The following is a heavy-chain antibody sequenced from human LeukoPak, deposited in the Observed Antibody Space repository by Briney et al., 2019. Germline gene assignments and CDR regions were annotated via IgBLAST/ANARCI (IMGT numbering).Heavy chain of an antibody. Sequence: ASVKVSCKASGYTFASYYIHWVRQAPGQGLEWMGIVNPRGGSTTYAPKFQGRVTMTRDTSTSTVYMELSSLRSEDTAVYYCARDFSTVTIYPKLNYWGQGTLVTVSS. CDR1: GYTFASYY. CDR2: VNPRGGST. CDR3: ARDFSTVTIYPKLNY. D-gene: IGHD4-17*01. V-gene: IGHV1-46*01. J-gene: IGHJ4*02.